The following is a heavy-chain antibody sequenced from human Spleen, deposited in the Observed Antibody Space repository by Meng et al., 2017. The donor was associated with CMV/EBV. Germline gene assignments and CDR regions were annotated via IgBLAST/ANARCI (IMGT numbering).Heavy chain of an antibody. CDR1: GFTFSSYW. V-gene: IGHV3-74*01. CDR2: INSDGRST. J-gene: IGHJ6*02. CDR3: AREYCSSTSCYGQPDYYYYGMDV. D-gene: IGHD2-2*01. Sequence: GESLKISCAASGFTFSSYWMHWVRQAPGKGLVWVSRINSDGRSTSYADSVKGRFTISRDNAKNTLYLRMKSLRAEDTAVYYCAREYCSSTSCYGQPDYYYYGMDVWGQGTTVTVSS.